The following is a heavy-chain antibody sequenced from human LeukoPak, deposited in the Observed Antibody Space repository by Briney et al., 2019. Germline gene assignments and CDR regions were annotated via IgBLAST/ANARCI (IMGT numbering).Heavy chain of an antibody. CDR3: AGERRDPANNY. V-gene: IGHV3-33*01. D-gene: IGHD1-1*01. J-gene: IGHJ4*02. Sequence: GGSLRLSCAASGFTFSSYGMHGVRQAPGKGLKWVAVIWYDGSNKYYADSMKGRFTISRDNSKNTLYLQMNSLRAEDTVVYYCAGERRDPANNYWGQGALVTVSS. CDR1: GFTFSSYG. CDR2: IWYDGSNK.